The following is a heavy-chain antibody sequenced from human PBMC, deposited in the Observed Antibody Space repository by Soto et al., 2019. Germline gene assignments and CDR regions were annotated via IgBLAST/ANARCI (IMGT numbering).Heavy chain of an antibody. CDR1: GFTFSSYA. D-gene: IGHD1-26*01. CDR2: ISGSGGST. V-gene: IGHV3-23*01. J-gene: IGHJ4*02. Sequence: PGGSLRLSCAASGFTFSSYAMSWVRQAPGKGLEWVSAISGSGGSTYYADSVKGRFTISRDNSKSTLYLQMNSLRAEDTAGYYCAKDGSGSYKFWGQGTLVTVSS. CDR3: AKDGSGSYKF.